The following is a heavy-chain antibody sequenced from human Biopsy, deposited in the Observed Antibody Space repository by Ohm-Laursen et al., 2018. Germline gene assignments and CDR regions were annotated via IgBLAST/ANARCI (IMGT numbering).Heavy chain of an antibody. CDR1: GESFNGYY. D-gene: IGHD3-22*01. CDR2: INHSGRT. CDR3: VRGVDYYDPYHYYALDV. Sequence: SEILSLTCAVYGESFNGYYWSWIRQTPGKGLEWIGEINHSGRTNYNPSLKSRVTISVGTSKNQFSLKVRSVTAADTAVYYCVRGVDYYDPYHYYALDVWGQGTTVTVSS. V-gene: IGHV4-34*01. J-gene: IGHJ6*02.